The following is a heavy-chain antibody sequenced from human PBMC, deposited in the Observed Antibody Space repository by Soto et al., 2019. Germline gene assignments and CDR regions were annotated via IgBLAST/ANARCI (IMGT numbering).Heavy chain of an antibody. CDR2: MNPHSGDT. V-gene: IGHV1-8*01. Sequence: QVQLVQSGAEVKKPGASVKVSCKASGYTFVNYEINWVRQATGQGLEWLGWMNPHSGDTFYAQNFQCRVTMTRNTSITTAYMELNSLKSEDTAVYYCARQQAMDYWGQGTLVTVSS. CDR1: GYTFVNYE. J-gene: IGHJ4*02. CDR3: ARQQAMDY.